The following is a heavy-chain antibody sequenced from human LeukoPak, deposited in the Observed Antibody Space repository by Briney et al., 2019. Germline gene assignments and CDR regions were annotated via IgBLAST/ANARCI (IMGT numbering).Heavy chain of an antibody. Sequence: GGPLRLSCAAWGFTFTSYAMSWVREARGKGLEWVSMISGSGGSTFYADSVKDRFTISRDNSKSTVYMQMNGLRAEDTAVYCCVKRLVGTNDWGQGTMVTVSS. V-gene: IGHV3-23*01. CDR2: ISGSGGST. J-gene: IGHJ3*01. D-gene: IGHD1-26*01. CDR3: VKRLVGTND. CDR1: GFTFTSYA.